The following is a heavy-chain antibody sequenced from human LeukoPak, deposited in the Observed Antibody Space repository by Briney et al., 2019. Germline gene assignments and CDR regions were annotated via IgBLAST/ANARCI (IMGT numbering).Heavy chain of an antibody. D-gene: IGHD3-10*01. J-gene: IGHJ4*02. CDR1: GFTFSSYG. CDR2: IRYDGSK. V-gene: IGHV3-30*02. CDR3: AKDARRGYYFDY. Sequence: PGGSLRLSCAASGFTFSSYGMHWVRQAPGKGLEWVAFIRYDGSKYYADSVKGRFTISRDNSKNTLYLQMNSLRAEDTAVYYCAKDARRGYYFDYWGQGTLVTVSS.